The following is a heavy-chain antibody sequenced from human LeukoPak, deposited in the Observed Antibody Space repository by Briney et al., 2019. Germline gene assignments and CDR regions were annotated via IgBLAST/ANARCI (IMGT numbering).Heavy chain of an antibody. CDR1: GFTFSSYS. CDR2: ISSSSSTI. D-gene: IGHD3-9*01. J-gene: IGHJ3*02. V-gene: IGHV3-48*01. Sequence: GGSLRLSCAASGFTFSSYSMNWVRQAPGKGLEWVSYISSSSSTIYYADSVKGRFTISRDNAKNSLYLQMKSLRAEDTAVYYCARELTGYTRRRAFDIWGQGTMVTVSS. CDR3: ARELTGYTRRRAFDI.